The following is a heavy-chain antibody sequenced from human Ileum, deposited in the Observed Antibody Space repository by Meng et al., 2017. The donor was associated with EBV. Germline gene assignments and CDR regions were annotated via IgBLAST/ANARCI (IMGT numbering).Heavy chain of an antibody. CDR2: IYCSTGT. Sequence: QVVLHESDPRLRRPSDTLSLTCASSCYSISNTNWWGWTTQPPGKGLEWIEYIYCSTGTSYNPYLKSRVTMSVDTCKNQFSLSLNSVTAVDTAVYYCARNVPGTSAYYDWGQGTLVTVSS. CDR3: ARNVPGTSAYYD. J-gene: IGHJ4*02. CDR1: CYSISNTNW. D-gene: IGHD3-22*01. V-gene: IGHV4-28*01.